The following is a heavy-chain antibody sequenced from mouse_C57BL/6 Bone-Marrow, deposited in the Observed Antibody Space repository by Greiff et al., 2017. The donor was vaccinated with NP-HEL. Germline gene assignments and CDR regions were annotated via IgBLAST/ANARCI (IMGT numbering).Heavy chain of an antibody. D-gene: IGHD1-1*01. CDR2: IYPGSGST. J-gene: IGHJ4*01. CDR1: GYTFTSYW. CDR3: ARYGTTVVGYAMDY. V-gene: IGHV1-55*01. Sequence: QVHVKQPGAELVKPGASVKMSCKASGYTFTSYWITWVKQRPGQGLEWIGDIYPGSGSTNYNEKFKSKATLTVDTSSSTAYMQLSSLTSEDSAVYYCARYGTTVVGYAMDYWGQGTSVTVSS.